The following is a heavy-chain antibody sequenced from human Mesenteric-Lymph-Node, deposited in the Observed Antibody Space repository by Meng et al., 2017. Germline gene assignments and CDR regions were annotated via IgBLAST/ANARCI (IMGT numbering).Heavy chain of an antibody. D-gene: IGHD3-10*01. CDR3: AKSKHFYGSGSFYKIPSEFDQ. J-gene: IGHJ4*02. CDR2: INPSGGST. CDR1: GYTFSNYY. V-gene: IGHV1-46*01. Sequence: ASVKVSCKASGYTFSNYYMHWVRQAPGQGLEWMGIINPSGGSTGYSRHFQGRVTMTSDTSTSTVYMELTSLTSDDTAVYYCAKSKHFYGSGSFYKIPSEFDQWGQGTLVTVSS.